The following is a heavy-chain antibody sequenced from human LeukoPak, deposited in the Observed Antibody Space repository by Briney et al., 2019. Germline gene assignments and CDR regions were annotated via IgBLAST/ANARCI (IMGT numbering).Heavy chain of an antibody. V-gene: IGHV3-53*01. CDR3: ARGGAFDI. D-gene: IGHD3-10*01. CDR2: IHSDGKT. CDR1: GFTVSSHY. J-gene: IGHJ3*02. Sequence: GGSLRLSCAPSGFTVSSHYISWVRQAPGKGLEWVSIIHSDGKTYYSDSVKGRFTISRDNSKNTLYLQMNSLRTEDTAVYYCARGGAFDIWGQGTMVTVSS.